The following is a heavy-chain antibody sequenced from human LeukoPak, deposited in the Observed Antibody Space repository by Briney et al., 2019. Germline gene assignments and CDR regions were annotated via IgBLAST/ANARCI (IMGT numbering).Heavy chain of an antibody. Sequence: GRSLRLSCAASGFTFSSYGMHWVRQAPGKGLEWVALIWYDGSNKYYADSVKGRFTISRDNSKNTVYLQMNSLRAEDTAVYYCASRRGGIVGDYWGQGILVTVSS. CDR3: ASRRGGIVGDY. D-gene: IGHD2-15*01. CDR1: GFTFSSYG. V-gene: IGHV3-33*01. J-gene: IGHJ4*02. CDR2: IWYDGSNK.